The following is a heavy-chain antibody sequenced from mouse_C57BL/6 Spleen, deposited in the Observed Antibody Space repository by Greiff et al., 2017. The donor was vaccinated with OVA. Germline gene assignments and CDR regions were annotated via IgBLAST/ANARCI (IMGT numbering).Heavy chain of an antibody. Sequence: VHVKQSGPELVKPGASVKISCKASGYSFTDYNMNWVKQSNGKSLEWIGVINPNYGTTSYNQKFKGKATLTVDQSSSTAYMQLNSLTSEDSAVYYCARSGLQPHAMDYWGQGTSVTVSS. CDR3: ARSGLQPHAMDY. CDR1: GYSFTDYN. J-gene: IGHJ4*01. CDR2: INPNYGTT. V-gene: IGHV1-39*01.